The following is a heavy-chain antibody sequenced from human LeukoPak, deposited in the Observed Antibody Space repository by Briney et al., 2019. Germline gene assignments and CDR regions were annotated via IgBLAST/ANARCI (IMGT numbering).Heavy chain of an antibody. CDR2: INHSGST. CDR1: GGSFSGYY. D-gene: IGHD3-16*02. CDR3: ARVKHYIWGSYRYVWFDP. J-gene: IGHJ5*02. V-gene: IGHV4-34*01. Sequence: KSSETLSLTCAVYGGSFSGYYWSWIRQPPGKGLEWIGEINHSGSTNYNPSLKSRVTISVDTSKNQFSLKLNSVTAADTAVYYCARVKHYIWGSYRYVWFDPWGQGTLVTASS.